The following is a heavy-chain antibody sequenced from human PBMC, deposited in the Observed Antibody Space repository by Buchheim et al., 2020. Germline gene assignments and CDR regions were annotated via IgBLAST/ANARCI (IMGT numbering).Heavy chain of an antibody. CDR3: ARVVGATPNYPN. CDR2: INPNCGGT. D-gene: IGHD1-26*01. J-gene: IGHJ4*02. CDR1: GYTFTGYY. Sequence: QVQLVQSGAEVKKPGASVKVSCKASGYTFTGYYMHWVRQAPGQGLEWMGWINPNCGGTNYAQKFQGRVTMTRDTSISTPYMELSRLRSDDTAVYYCARVVGATPNYPNWGQGTL. V-gene: IGHV1-2*02.